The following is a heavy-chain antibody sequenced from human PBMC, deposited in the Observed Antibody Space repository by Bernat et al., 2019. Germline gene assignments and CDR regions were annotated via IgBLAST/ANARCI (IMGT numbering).Heavy chain of an antibody. D-gene: IGHD2-21*02. CDR3: ARDGGDNFDY. CDR1: GFTFSSYG. J-gene: IGHJ4*02. CDR2: ISYDGSNK. V-gene: IGHV3-30*03. Sequence: QVQLVESGGGVVQPGRSLRLSCAASGFTFSSYGMHWVRQAPGKGLEWVAVISYDGSNKYYADSVKGRFTISRDNSKNTLYLQMNSLRAEDTAVYYCARDGGDNFDYWGQGTLVTVSS.